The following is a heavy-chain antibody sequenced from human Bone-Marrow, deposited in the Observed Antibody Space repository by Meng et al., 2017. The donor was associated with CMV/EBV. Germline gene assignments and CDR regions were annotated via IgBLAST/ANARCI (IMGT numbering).Heavy chain of an antibody. Sequence: SETLSLTCTVSGGSISSYYWSWIRQPPGKGLEWIGYIYYSGSTNYNPSLKSRVTISVDTSKNQFSLKLSSVTAADTAVYYCARGLHYGLYAYWGQGPLVTVDS. CDR1: GGSISSYY. V-gene: IGHV4-59*01. D-gene: IGHD4-17*01. CDR2: IYYSGST. J-gene: IGHJ4*02. CDR3: ARGLHYGLYAY.